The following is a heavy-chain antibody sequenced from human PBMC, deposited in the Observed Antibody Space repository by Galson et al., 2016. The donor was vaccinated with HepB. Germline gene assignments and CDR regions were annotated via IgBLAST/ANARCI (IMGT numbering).Heavy chain of an antibody. CDR1: GFMFDDYA. CDR2: ISWNSGSI. Sequence: SLRLSCAASGFMFDDYAMHWVRQAPGKGLEWVSGISWNSGSIGYADSVKGRFTISRDNAKNSLYLQMNSLRAEDTALYYCAKDQLDYYGSGTYIWTYGMDVWGQGTTVTVSS. D-gene: IGHD3-10*01. CDR3: AKDQLDYYGSGTYIWTYGMDV. V-gene: IGHV3-9*01. J-gene: IGHJ6*02.